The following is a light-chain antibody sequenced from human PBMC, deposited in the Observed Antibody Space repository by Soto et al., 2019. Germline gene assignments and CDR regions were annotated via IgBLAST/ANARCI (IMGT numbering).Light chain of an antibody. CDR2: WAS. CDR1: QSVLYSSNNKNY. CDR3: KQYYSTPPYT. J-gene: IGKJ2*01. Sequence: DIVMTQSPDSLAVSLGERATINCKSSQSVLYSSNNKNYLAWYQQKPGQPPKLLIYWASTRESGVPDRFSGSGSGTAFTLTISSLQAEDVAVYYCKQYYSTPPYTFGQGTKLEIK. V-gene: IGKV4-1*01.